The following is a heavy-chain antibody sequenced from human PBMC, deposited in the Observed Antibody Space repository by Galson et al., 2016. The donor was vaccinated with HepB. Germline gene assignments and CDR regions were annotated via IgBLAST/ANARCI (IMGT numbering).Heavy chain of an antibody. CDR2: NSPYGT. D-gene: IGHD5-18*01. CDR1: GLNFKEAW. CDR3: ATYRGYNSGYGAYFDN. V-gene: IGHV3-23*01. J-gene: IGHJ4*02. Sequence: SLRLSCAASGLNFKEAWMNWVRQAPGRGLEWVSANSPYGTYYTDSVKGRFTISRDNSKNTLYLQLNSLSAEDTALYYCATYRGYNSGYGAYFDNWGQGTLVTVSS.